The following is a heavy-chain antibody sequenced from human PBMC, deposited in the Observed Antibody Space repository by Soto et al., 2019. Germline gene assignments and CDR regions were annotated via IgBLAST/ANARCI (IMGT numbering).Heavy chain of an antibody. CDR3: ARAVAAAGVYDWYFDL. CDR1: GGTFSNYT. Sequence: QVQLVQSGAEVKKPGSSVKVSCKASGGTFSNYTINWVRQAPGQGLEWMGRIIPILDIAKSAQRFQGRFTITADKSTTTSYMELSSLKSEDTAVYYCARAVAAAGVYDWYFDLWGRGTLVTVSS. CDR2: IIPILDIA. J-gene: IGHJ2*01. V-gene: IGHV1-69*02. D-gene: IGHD6-13*01.